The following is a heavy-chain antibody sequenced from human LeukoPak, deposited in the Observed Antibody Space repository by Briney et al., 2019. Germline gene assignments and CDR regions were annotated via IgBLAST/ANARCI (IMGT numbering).Heavy chain of an antibody. CDR1: GFTFSNAW. D-gene: IGHD1-7*01. V-gene: IGHV3-15*01. CDR3: TTRVRTGTSS. J-gene: IGHJ4*02. Sequence: PGGSLRLSCAASGFTFSNAWMSGVRQAPGKGPEWVGRIKGKTDGGTTDYAAPVKGRFTISRDDSKNMLYLQMNSLKTEDTAVYYCTTRVRTGTSSWGQGTLVTVSS. CDR2: IKGKTDGGTT.